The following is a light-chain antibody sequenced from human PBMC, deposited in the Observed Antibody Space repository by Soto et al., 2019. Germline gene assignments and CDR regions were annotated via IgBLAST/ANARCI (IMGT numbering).Light chain of an antibody. V-gene: IGLV2-8*01. CDR3: SASAGSSTWV. Sequence: QSAPTQPPSASGSPGQSVTFSCTGTSSDVGGYNYVSWYQQYPGKAPKLMIYEVYKRPSGVPDRFSGSKSGNTASLTVSGLQPEDEADYPCSASAGSSTWVFGGGTQLTGL. CDR1: SSDVGGYNY. J-gene: IGLJ2*01. CDR2: EVY.